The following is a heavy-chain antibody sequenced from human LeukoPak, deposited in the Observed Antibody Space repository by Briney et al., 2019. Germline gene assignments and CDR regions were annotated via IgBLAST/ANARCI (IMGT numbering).Heavy chain of an antibody. CDR2: IKQDESEK. J-gene: IGHJ4*02. V-gene: IGHV3-7*01. D-gene: IGHD2-8*01. CDR1: EFIFSSYW. CDR3: ARLTWICSNGVCYSGFDY. Sequence: GGSLRLSCAASEFIFSSYWMGWVRQAPGKGLEWVANIKQDESEKYYVDSVRGRFTISRDNAKNSLYLQMNSLRADDTAIYYCARLTWICSNGVCYSGFDYWGQGTLVTVSS.